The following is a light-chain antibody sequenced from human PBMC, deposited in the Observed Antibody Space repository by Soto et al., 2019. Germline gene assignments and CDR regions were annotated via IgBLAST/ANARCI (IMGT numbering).Light chain of an antibody. CDR1: QDISNY. V-gene: IGKV1-33*01. CDR3: QQYDNRLT. J-gene: IGKJ4*01. Sequence: DIQMTQSPSSLSASVGDRVTITCQASQDISNYLNWYQQKPGKAPKLLIYDASNLETGVPSRFSGIGSGTDFTFTISSLQPEDIATYYCQQYDNRLTFGGGTKVEIK. CDR2: DAS.